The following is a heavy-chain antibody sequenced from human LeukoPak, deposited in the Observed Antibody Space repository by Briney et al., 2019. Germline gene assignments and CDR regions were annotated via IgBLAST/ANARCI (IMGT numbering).Heavy chain of an antibody. CDR3: ARGRKPFSGTAIYSGNWFDP. J-gene: IGHJ5*02. CDR1: GYTFTGYY. D-gene: IGHD3-10*02. CDR2: NHPNSGGT. V-gene: IGHV1-2*02. Sequence: ASVKVSCKASGYTFTGYYMHWVRQAPGQGLEWMGCNHPNSGGTNYAQKFQGRVTMTRETSISTAYMELSRLRSDDTAVYYCARGRKPFSGTAIYSGNWFDPWGQGTLVTVSS.